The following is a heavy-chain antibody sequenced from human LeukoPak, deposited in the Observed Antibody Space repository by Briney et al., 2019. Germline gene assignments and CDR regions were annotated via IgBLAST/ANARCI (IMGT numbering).Heavy chain of an antibody. CDR2: ISTSSNTI. CDR3: ARRYSSTLWHLDY. V-gene: IGHV3-48*02. Sequence: PGGSLKLSCAASGFTFSGSDMHWVRQAPGKGLEWVSYISTSSNTIYYADSVKGRFTISRDNAKNSLYLQMSSLRDEDTAVYYCARRYSSTLWHLDYWGQGTLVTVSS. J-gene: IGHJ4*02. D-gene: IGHD6-13*01. CDR1: GFTFSGSD.